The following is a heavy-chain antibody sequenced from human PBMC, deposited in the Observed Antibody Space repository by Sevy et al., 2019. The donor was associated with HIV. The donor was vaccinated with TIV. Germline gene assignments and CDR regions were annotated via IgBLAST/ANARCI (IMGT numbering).Heavy chain of an antibody. J-gene: IGHJ4*02. D-gene: IGHD3-3*01. Sequence: SETLSLTCSVSGGSISSHYWSWIRQPAGEGLEWIGRIDTSGGTNYNPSLKTRVTMSRDTSKNQFSLRLSSVTAADTAVYYCARYNFWTGHYDYFDHWGPGALVTVSS. CDR3: ARYNFWTGHYDYFDH. CDR1: GGSISSHY. V-gene: IGHV4-4*07. CDR2: IDTSGGT.